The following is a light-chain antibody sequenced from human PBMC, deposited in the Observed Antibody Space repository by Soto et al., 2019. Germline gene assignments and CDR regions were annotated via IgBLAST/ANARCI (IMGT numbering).Light chain of an antibody. CDR1: SSDVGGSSY. V-gene: IGLV2-8*01. CDR2: EVN. Sequence: QSALTQPPSASGSPGQSVTISCTGASSDVGGSSYVSWYQQHPGKAPKLMIYEVNKRPSGVPDRFSGSKSGNTASLTVSGLQAEDEADYYCSSYTGSNNVVFGGGTKLTVL. CDR3: SSYTGSNNVV. J-gene: IGLJ2*01.